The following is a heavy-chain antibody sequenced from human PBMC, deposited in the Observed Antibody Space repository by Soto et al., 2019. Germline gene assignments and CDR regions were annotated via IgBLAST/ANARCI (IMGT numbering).Heavy chain of an antibody. CDR1: GFTFSSYS. V-gene: IGHV3-21*01. CDR3: ARNHGYDFWSGYQYDAFDI. D-gene: IGHD3-3*01. J-gene: IGHJ3*02. Sequence: PGGSLRLSCAASGFTFSSYSMNWVRQAPGKGLEWVSSISSSSSYIYYADSVEGRFTISRDNAKNSLYLQMNSLRAEDTAVYYCARNHGYDFWSGYQYDAFDIWGQGTMVTVSS. CDR2: ISSSSSYI.